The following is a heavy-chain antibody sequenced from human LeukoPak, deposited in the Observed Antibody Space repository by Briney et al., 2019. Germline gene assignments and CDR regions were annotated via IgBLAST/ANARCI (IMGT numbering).Heavy chain of an antibody. CDR3: ARHTPPQGDYGGRGDWYFDL. J-gene: IGHJ2*01. CDR1: GGSISSYY. Sequence: PSETLSLTCTVSGGSISSYYWSWIRQSPGKGLEWIGDFYYSGSTNYNPSLKSRVTMLVDTPKNQFSLKLSSVTAADTAVYYCARHTPPQGDYGGRGDWYFDLWGRGTLVTVSS. CDR2: FYYSGST. D-gene: IGHD4-23*01. V-gene: IGHV4-59*01.